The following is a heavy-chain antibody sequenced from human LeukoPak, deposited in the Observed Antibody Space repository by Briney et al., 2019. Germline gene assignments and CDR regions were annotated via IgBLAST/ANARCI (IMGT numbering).Heavy chain of an antibody. D-gene: IGHD2-21*01. Sequence: PGGSLRLSCAASGFTFSTYSMNWVRQAPGKGLEWVSYVSSSSNSIYYPDSVKDRFTISRDNAKNSLYLQMNSLRAEDTAVYYCARAECGGNCRYYYYYYMDVWGKGTTVTVSS. CDR3: ARAECGGNCRYYYYYYMDV. J-gene: IGHJ6*03. CDR2: VSSSSNSI. V-gene: IGHV3-48*01. CDR1: GFTFSTYS.